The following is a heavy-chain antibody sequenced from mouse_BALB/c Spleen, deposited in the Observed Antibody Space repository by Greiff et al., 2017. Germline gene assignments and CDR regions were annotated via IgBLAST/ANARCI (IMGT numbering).Heavy chain of an antibody. Sequence: EVQLQQSGPELVKPGASVKIPCKASGYTFTDYNMDWVKQSHGKSLEWIRDINPNNGGTIYNQKFKGKATLTVDKSSSTAYMELRSLTSEDTAVYYCARSSDGNYESGFAYWGQGTLVTVSA. CDR3: ARSSDGNYESGFAY. CDR1: GYTFTDYN. D-gene: IGHD2-1*01. CDR2: INPNNGGT. J-gene: IGHJ3*01. V-gene: IGHV1-18*01.